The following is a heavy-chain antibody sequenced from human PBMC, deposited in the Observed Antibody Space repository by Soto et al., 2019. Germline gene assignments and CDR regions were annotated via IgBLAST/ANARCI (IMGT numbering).Heavy chain of an antibody. CDR1: GYTFTSYG. CDR3: ARDSRVGAYYGWFDP. V-gene: IGHV1-18*04. D-gene: IGHD1-26*01. CDR2: ISAYNGNT. Sequence: QVPLVQSGAEVKKPGASVKVSCKASGYTFTSYGISWVRQAPGQGLEWMGWISAYNGNTNYAQKLQGRVTTTTDTSTSTAYMELRSLRSDYTAVYYCARDSRVGAYYGWFDPWGQGTLVTVSS. J-gene: IGHJ5*02.